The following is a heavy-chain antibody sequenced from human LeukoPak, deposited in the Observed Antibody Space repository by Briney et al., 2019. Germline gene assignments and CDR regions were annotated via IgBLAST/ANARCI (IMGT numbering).Heavy chain of an antibody. D-gene: IGHD1-26*01. Sequence: PSETLSLTCTVSGGSITSISHYWDWIRQPPGKGLEWIGSISYSGSTYYNPSLKSRVTISVDTSKNQFSLKLSSVAAADTAVYYCARHVSGSYYAPYYFDYWGQGTLVIVSS. CDR2: ISYSGST. J-gene: IGHJ4*02. CDR3: ARHVSGSYYAPYYFDY. V-gene: IGHV4-39*01. CDR1: GGSITSISHY.